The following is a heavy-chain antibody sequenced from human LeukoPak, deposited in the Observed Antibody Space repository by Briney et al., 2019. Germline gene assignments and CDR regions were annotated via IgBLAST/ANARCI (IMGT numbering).Heavy chain of an antibody. Sequence: PSETLSLTCAVSGDSISSSNCYWGWIRQPPGKGLEWIGSIYFSGGTYYNASLKSRVTISVDTSKNQFSLKLSSVTAADTAVYYCARQTGSGLFSLPGGQGTLVTVSS. CDR3: ARQTGSGLFSLP. V-gene: IGHV4-39*01. D-gene: IGHD3-10*01. CDR2: IYFSGGT. CDR1: GDSISSSNCY. J-gene: IGHJ4*02.